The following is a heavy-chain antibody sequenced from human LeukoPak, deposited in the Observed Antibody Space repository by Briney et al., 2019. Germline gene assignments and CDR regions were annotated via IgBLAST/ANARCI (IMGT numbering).Heavy chain of an antibody. CDR1: GYTFSNYG. Sequence: GASVKVSCKASGYTFSNYGITWVRQAPGQGLEWMGWISSYNGNTNSAQKLQGRVTMTTDTSTSTAYMELSSLRSEDTAVYYCAREVADMVRGVNWDFDYWGQGTLVTVSS. CDR3: AREVADMVRGVNWDFDY. J-gene: IGHJ4*02. D-gene: IGHD3-10*01. CDR2: ISSYNGNT. V-gene: IGHV1-18*01.